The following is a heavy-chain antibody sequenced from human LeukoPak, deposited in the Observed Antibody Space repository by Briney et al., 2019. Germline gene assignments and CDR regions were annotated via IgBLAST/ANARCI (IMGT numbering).Heavy chain of an antibody. Sequence: GASVKVSCKASGYTFTGYYMHWVRQAPGQGLEWMGWINPNSGGTNYAQKFQGRVTMTRDTSISTAYMELSRLRSDDTAVYYCARAGSGSYIYSKNYYYYMDVWGKGTTVTISS. V-gene: IGHV1-2*02. J-gene: IGHJ6*03. D-gene: IGHD3-10*01. CDR2: INPNSGGT. CDR3: ARAGSGSYIYSKNYYYYMDV. CDR1: GYTFTGYY.